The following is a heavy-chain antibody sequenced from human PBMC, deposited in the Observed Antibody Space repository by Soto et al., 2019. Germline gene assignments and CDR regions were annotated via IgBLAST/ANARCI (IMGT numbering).Heavy chain of an antibody. Sequence: PGGSLRLSCAATGFMFGTYWMSWVRQAPGKGLEWVANIKHDGNEKYYADSVKGRFTVSRDNVKNFLHLRMSSLRGDDTGVYFCVRATLSWGHYYFRGLDVWGQGTTVTVSS. CDR1: GFMFGTYW. D-gene: IGHD3-22*01. CDR2: IKHDGNEK. V-gene: IGHV3-7*01. J-gene: IGHJ6*02. CDR3: VRATLSWGHYYFRGLDV.